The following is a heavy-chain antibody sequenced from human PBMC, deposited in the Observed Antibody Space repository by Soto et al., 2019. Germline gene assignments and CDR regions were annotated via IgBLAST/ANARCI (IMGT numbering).Heavy chain of an antibody. D-gene: IGHD3-10*01. CDR2: INHSGST. Sequence: SETLSLTCAVYGGSFSGYYWSWIRQPPGKGLEWIGEINHSGSTNYNPSLKSRVTISVDTSKNQFSLKLSSVTAADTAVYYCARGGGSLYGSGSYYKVKAFDIWGQGTMVTVSS. V-gene: IGHV4-34*01. J-gene: IGHJ3*02. CDR1: GGSFSGYY. CDR3: ARGGGSLYGSGSYYKVKAFDI.